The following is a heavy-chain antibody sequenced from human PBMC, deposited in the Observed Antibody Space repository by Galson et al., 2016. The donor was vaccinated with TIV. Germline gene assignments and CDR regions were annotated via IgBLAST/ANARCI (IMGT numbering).Heavy chain of an antibody. CDR1: GGTFSIHA. CDR2: IIPMFGTA. J-gene: IGHJ4*02. D-gene: IGHD3-10*01. CDR3: VRGPYYYGSGSEEN. Sequence: SVKVSCKASGGTFSIHAFSWLRQAPGQGLEWMGRIIPMFGTANYAQKFQGRVTITADDSTSTSTSTAYMELSSLRSDDTAVYYCVRGPYYYGSGSEENWGQGTLVTVSS. V-gene: IGHV1-69*13.